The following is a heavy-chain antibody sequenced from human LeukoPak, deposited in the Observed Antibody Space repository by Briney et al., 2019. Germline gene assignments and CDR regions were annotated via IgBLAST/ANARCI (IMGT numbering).Heavy chain of an antibody. D-gene: IGHD3-16*01. CDR1: GYTFSGSD. V-gene: IGHV7-4-1*02. CDR2: ININTGNP. CDR3: AKEDRYVGA. J-gene: IGHJ6*03. Sequence: ASVKVSCKASGYTFSGSDMNWVRQAPGQGLEWMGWININTGNPTYVQHFTGRFVFSLDTSVSTAYLQISSLKAEDTAVYYCAKEDRYVGARGTGTTV.